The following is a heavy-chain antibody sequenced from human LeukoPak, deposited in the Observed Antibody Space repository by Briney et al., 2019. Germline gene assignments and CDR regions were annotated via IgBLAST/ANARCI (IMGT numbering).Heavy chain of an antibody. CDR1: GGSVSSYY. D-gene: IGHD3-22*01. CDR3: AREDYDSSGHFDY. Sequence: SGTLSLTCTVSGGSVSSYYWSWIRQPPGKGLEWIGYIYYSGSTNYNPSLKSRVTISVDTSKNQFSLKLSSVTAADTAVYYCAREDYDSSGHFDYWGQGTLVTVSS. J-gene: IGHJ4*02. V-gene: IGHV4-59*02. CDR2: IYYSGST.